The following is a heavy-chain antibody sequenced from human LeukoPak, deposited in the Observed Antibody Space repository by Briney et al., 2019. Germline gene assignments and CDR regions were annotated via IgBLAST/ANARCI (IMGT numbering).Heavy chain of an antibody. CDR2: IYPGDSDT. Sequence: GESLQISCKGSGYSFTSYWIGWVRQMPGKGLEWMGIIYPGDSDTRYSPSFQGQVTISADKSISTAYLQWSSLKASDTAMYYCARPLTLWFGELDAFDIWGQGTMVTVSS. CDR3: ARPLTLWFGELDAFDI. D-gene: IGHD3-10*01. V-gene: IGHV5-51*01. J-gene: IGHJ3*02. CDR1: GYSFTSYW.